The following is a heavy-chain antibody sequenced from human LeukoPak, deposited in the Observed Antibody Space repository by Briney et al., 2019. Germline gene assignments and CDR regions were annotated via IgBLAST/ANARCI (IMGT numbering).Heavy chain of an antibody. D-gene: IGHD3-3*01. J-gene: IGHJ4*02. V-gene: IGHV4-34*01. CDR1: GGSFSGYY. Sequence: SETLSLTCAAYGGSFSGYYWSWIRQPPGKGLEWIGEINHSGSTNYNPSLKSRVTISVDTSKNQFSLKLSSVTAADTAVYYCARGPYYDFWSGYYTSFDYWGQGTLVTVSS. CDR3: ARGPYYDFWSGYYTSFDY. CDR2: INHSGST.